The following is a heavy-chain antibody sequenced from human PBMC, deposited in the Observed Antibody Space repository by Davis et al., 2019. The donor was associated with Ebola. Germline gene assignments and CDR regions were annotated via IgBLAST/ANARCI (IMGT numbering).Heavy chain of an antibody. D-gene: IGHD3-3*01. CDR1: GFTFSSYA. CDR3: ARTPTLYDFWSGKPRVDYYGMDV. J-gene: IGHJ6*04. CDR2: ISYDGSNK. Sequence: GESLKISCAASGFTFSSYAMHWVRQAPGKGLEWVAVISYDGSNKYYADSVKGRFTISRDNSMNTVYLQMNSLRPEDTAVYYCARTPTLYDFWSGKPRVDYYGMDVWGKGTTVTVSS. V-gene: IGHV3-30*04.